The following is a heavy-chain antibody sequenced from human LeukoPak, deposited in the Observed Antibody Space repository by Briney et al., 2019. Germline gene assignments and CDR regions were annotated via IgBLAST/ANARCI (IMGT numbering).Heavy chain of an antibody. CDR2: ISGSGTDT. V-gene: IGHV3-23*01. CDR1: GFTFGRFA. D-gene: IGHD6-13*01. J-gene: IGHJ4*02. CDR3: AKGSLGSWYFFDY. Sequence: GGSLRLSCAASGFTFGRFAMSWVRQAPGKGPEWVSTISGSGTDTYYADSVKGRFTISRDNSKNTLYLQMNSLRAEDTALYYCAKGSLGSWYFFDYWGQGALVIVSS.